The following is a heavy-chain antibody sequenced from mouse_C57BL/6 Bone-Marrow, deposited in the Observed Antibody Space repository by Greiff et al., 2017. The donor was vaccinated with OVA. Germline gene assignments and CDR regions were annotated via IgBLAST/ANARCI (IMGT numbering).Heavy chain of an antibody. CDR3: VIYYSNPGFAY. CDR1: GYTFTSYW. Sequence: QVQLQQPGAELVRPGTSVKLSCKASGYTFTSYWMHWVKQRPGQGLEWIGVIDPSDSYTNYNQKFKGKATLTVDTSSSTAYMQLSSLTSEDSAVYYCVIYYSNPGFAYWGQGALVTVSA. V-gene: IGHV1-59*01. J-gene: IGHJ3*01. D-gene: IGHD2-5*01. CDR2: IDPSDSYT.